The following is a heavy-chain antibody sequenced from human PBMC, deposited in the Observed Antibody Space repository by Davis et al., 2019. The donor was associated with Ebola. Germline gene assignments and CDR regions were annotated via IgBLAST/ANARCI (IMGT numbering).Heavy chain of an antibody. CDR3: ARIRCSGVSCYQSNAKYYFDY. J-gene: IGHJ4*02. Sequence: ASVKVSCKASGYTFTSYDINWVRQATGQGLEWMGWMNPNSGNTGYAQKFQDRLSITTDTSTSTAYMDLTSLRSDDTAIYYCARIRCSGVSCYQSNAKYYFDYWGQGTLVTVST. D-gene: IGHD2-15*01. CDR1: GYTFTSYD. CDR2: MNPNSGNT. V-gene: IGHV1-8*01.